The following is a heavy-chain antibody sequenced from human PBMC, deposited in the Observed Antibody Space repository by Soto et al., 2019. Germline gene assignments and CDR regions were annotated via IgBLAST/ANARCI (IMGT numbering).Heavy chain of an antibody. J-gene: IGHJ6*02. CDR2: INPNSGGT. V-gene: IGHV1-2*02. Sequence: SVKVSCKASGYTFTGYYMHWVRQAPVQGLEWMGWINPNSGGTNYAQKFQGRVTMTRDTSISTAYMGLSRLRSDDTAVYYCARDPNGSRGYSGYDFFYYYYGMDVWGQGTTVTVSS. CDR1: GYTFTGYY. CDR3: ARDPNGSRGYSGYDFFYYYYGMDV. D-gene: IGHD5-12*01.